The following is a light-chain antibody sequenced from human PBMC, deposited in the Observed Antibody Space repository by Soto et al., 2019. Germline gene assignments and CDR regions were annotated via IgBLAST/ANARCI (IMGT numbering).Light chain of an antibody. CDR2: GAS. CDR1: QGISSY. CDR3: QQFKSYPLT. Sequence: DIQLTQSPSFLSASVGDRVTITCRASQGISSYLAWCQQKPGKAPKLLIYGASTLQSGVPSRFSGSGSGTEFTLTLSSLQPEEFATYYCQQFKSYPLTFGGGTKVEIK. J-gene: IGKJ4*01. V-gene: IGKV1-9*01.